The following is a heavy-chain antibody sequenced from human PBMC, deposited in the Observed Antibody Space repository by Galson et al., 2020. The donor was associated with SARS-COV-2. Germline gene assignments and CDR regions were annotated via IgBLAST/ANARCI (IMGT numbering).Heavy chain of an antibody. CDR3: ARDVPGGRGLDALDI. D-gene: IGHD3-16*01. V-gene: IGHV1-2*02. CDR2: INPKSGAT. CDR1: GYTFTGYH. J-gene: IGHJ3*02. Sequence: ASVKVSCKASGYTFTGYHIHWVRQAPGQGLEWMGWINPKSGATKYPQKFLGRVTKTRDTSIITAYMELSSLRCDDTAVYYCARDVPGGRGLDALDIWGQGTLVTVSS.